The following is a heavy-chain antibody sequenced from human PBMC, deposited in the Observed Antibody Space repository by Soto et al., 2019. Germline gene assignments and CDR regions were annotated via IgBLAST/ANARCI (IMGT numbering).Heavy chain of an antibody. CDR2: IFHTGGT. D-gene: IGHD2-15*01. Sequence: SETLSLTCAVSASSISSAYFWGWIRQPPGKGLEWIATIFHTGGTYYNPSLKSRVTISVDTSNNQFSLRLNSVTTADTALYFCARTWLAGGTPADAFDIWGQGTMVTVS. J-gene: IGHJ3*02. CDR3: ARTWLAGGTPADAFDI. V-gene: IGHV4-38-2*01. CDR1: ASSISSAYF.